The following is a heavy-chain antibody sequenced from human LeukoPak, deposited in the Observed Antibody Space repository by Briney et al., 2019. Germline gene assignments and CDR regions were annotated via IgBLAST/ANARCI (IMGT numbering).Heavy chain of an antibody. Sequence: PGGSLRLSCVASGFTLSIYWMGWVRQAPGKGLEWVANIKEDGSERYYVDSVKGRFTISRDNAKNSLYLQVNSLRVEDTAVYYCARADFRGSSWDYAYWGQGALVTVSS. V-gene: IGHV3-7*04. CDR3: ARADFRGSSWDYAY. J-gene: IGHJ4*02. CDR1: GFTLSIYW. D-gene: IGHD6-13*01. CDR2: IKEDGSER.